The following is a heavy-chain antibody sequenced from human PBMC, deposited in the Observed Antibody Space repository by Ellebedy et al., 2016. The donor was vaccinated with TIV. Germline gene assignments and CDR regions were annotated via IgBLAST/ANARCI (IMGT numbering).Heavy chain of an antibody. Sequence: GGSLRLSXAASGFSRWMNWVRQSPGKGLEWVANIRQDGGEENYLDSVRGRFSIIRDYARNSLYLQMNSLRPEDTAVYYCAGGAGWLIQRWGQGTLVTVSS. CDR2: IRQDGGEE. D-gene: IGHD6-19*01. J-gene: IGHJ1*01. CDR1: GFSRW. CDR3: AGGAGWLIQR. V-gene: IGHV3-7*03.